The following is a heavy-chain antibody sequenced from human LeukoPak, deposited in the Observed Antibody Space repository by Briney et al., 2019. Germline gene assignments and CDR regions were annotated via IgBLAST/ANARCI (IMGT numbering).Heavy chain of an antibody. Sequence: GGSLRLSCAASGFTFSSYSMNWVRQAPGKGLEWVSYISSSSSTIYYADSVKGRFTISRDNAKNSLYLQMNSLRDEDTSVYYGARLGAAAGLLPNGYWGQGTLVTVSS. D-gene: IGHD6-13*01. V-gene: IGHV3-48*02. CDR1: GFTFSSYS. CDR3: ARLGAAAGLLPNGY. J-gene: IGHJ4*02. CDR2: ISSSSSTI.